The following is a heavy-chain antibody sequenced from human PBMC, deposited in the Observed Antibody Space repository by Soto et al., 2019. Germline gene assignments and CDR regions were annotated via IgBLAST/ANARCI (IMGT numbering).Heavy chain of an antibody. CDR2: IRANDESI. V-gene: IGHV3-48*03. J-gene: IGHJ3*02. Sequence: GGSLRLSCVASGFDFRSYEMNRVRQAPGEGLEWVSNIRANDESIYYADSVKGRVSVSRDNAKNSLFLEMNSLRVDDTAVYYCARETLRDAIDIWGQGTMVTVSS. CDR1: GFDFRSYE. CDR3: ARETLRDAIDI.